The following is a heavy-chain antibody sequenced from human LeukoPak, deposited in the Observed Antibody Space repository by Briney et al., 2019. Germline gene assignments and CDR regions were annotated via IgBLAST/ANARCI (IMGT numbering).Heavy chain of an antibody. CDR1: GGSISSYY. Sequence: PSETLSFTCSVSGGSISSYYWSWIRQPAGKGLEWIGRIYTSGSTNYNPSLKSRVTMSVDTSKNQFSLKLSSVTAADTAVYYCARAAYSSGYSLDYWGQGTLVTVSS. CDR3: ARAAYSSGYSLDY. J-gene: IGHJ4*02. V-gene: IGHV4-4*07. D-gene: IGHD3-22*01. CDR2: IYTSGST.